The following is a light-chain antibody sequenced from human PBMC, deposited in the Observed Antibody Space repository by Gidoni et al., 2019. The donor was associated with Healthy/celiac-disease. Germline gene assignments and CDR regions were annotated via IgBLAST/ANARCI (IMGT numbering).Light chain of an antibody. CDR1: QSVRSSY. CDR3: QQYGSSPRT. V-gene: IGKV3-20*01. CDR2: GAS. J-gene: IGKJ1*01. Sequence: ELVLTQSLGTLSLSPGERATLSCRASQSVRSSYLAWYQQKPGQAHRHLIYGASSRATGIPDRVSGSGSGSDFTLTICRLEPEDFSVYYCQQYGSSPRTFGQGTKVEIK.